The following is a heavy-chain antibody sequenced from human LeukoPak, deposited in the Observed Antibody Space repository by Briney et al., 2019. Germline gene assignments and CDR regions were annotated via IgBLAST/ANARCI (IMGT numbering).Heavy chain of an antibody. Sequence: GGSLRLSCAASGLTVSNNYMSWVRQAPGKGLEWVSVIYSGGSTYYADSVKGRFTISRDNSQSTLYLQMSSLRTEDAAVYYCARDPVRFGELTYYYYDMDVWGQGTTVTVSS. D-gene: IGHD3-10*01. J-gene: IGHJ6*02. CDR2: IYSGGST. CDR1: GLTVSNNY. V-gene: IGHV3-66*02. CDR3: ARDPVRFGELTYYYYDMDV.